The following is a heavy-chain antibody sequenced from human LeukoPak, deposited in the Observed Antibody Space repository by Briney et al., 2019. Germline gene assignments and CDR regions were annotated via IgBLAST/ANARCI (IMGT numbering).Heavy chain of an antibody. CDR3: ARVIAAAGTCWFDP. V-gene: IGHV4-30-2*01. CDR2: IYQSGST. J-gene: IGHJ5*02. D-gene: IGHD6-13*01. CDR1: GGSISSDGYS. Sequence: SETLSLTCSVSGGSISSDGYSWSWIRQPPGKGLEWIGYIYQSGSTFYNPSLKSRVTISLDRSKNQFSLKLSSVTAADTAVYYCARVIAAAGTCWFDPWGQGTLVTVSS.